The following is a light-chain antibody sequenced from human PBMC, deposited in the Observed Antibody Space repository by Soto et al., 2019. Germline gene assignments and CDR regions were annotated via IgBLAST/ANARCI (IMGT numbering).Light chain of an antibody. V-gene: IGLV2-14*04. CDR2: DVS. J-gene: IGLJ1*01. CDR3: SSYTSSSTRV. Sequence: SSIICNETSSDVGGYNYVSWYQQHPGKAPKLMIYDVSNRPSGVSNRFSGSKSGNTASLTISGLQAEDEADYYCSSYTSSSTRVFGTGTKVTVL. CDR1: SSDVGGYNY.